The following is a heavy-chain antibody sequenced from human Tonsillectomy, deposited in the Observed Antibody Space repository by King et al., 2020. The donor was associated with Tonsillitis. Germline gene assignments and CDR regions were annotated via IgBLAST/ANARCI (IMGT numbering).Heavy chain of an antibody. V-gene: IGHV3-66*01. J-gene: IGHJ4*02. Sequence: VQLVESGGGLVQPGGSLRLSCAASGFTVSSDYMSWVRQAPGKGLEWVSVLFSAGNTYYADSVKGRFTISRDNSKNTLYLQMNSLRAEDTAVYYCARDEYYYGSGPFDYWGQGTLVTVSS. CDR1: GFTVSSDY. CDR2: LFSAGNT. D-gene: IGHD3-10*01. CDR3: ARDEYYYGSGPFDY.